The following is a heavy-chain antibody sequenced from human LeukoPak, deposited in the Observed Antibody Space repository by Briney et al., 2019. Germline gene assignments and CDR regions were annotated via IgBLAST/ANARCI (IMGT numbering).Heavy chain of an antibody. CDR3: ASTKYVYWYFDL. Sequence: GASVNVSCKASGYTFTSYYMHWVRQAPGQGLEWMGIINPSGGSTSYAQKFQGRVTMTRDTSTSTVYMELSSLRSEDTAVYYCASTKYVYWYFDLWGRGTLVTVSS. D-gene: IGHD2-2*01. CDR2: INPSGGST. V-gene: IGHV1-46*01. J-gene: IGHJ2*01. CDR1: GYTFTSYY.